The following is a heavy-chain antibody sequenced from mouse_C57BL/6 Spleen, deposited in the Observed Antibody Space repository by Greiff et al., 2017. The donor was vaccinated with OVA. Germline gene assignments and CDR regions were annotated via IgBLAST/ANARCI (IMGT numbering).Heavy chain of an antibody. Sequence: EVQLQQSGPGLVKPSQSLSLTCSVTGYSITSGYSWHWFRQFPGNKLEWMGYISYDSSKYYNPSLKNRISITRDTSKNQFVLKWNSVTTEDTATYYCARGITTGAWFAYWGQETLVTVSA. J-gene: IGHJ3*01. CDR1: GYSITSGYS. CDR2: ISYDSSK. V-gene: IGHV3-6*01. CDR3: ARGITTGAWFAY. D-gene: IGHD1-1*01.